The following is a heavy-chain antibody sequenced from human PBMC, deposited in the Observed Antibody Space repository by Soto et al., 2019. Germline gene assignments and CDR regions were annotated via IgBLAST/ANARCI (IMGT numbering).Heavy chain of an antibody. Sequence: SVKVSCKASGGTFSNFAINWVRQAPGQGLEWMGGIIPILNITNYAQKFQGRVTITADESTSTAYMELTSLRSEDTAVYYCARDIGYCSGGSCPYVMDVWGQGTKVTVSS. CDR1: GGTFSNFA. CDR2: IIPILNIT. J-gene: IGHJ6*02. CDR3: ARDIGYCSGGSCPYVMDV. D-gene: IGHD2-15*01. V-gene: IGHV1-69*13.